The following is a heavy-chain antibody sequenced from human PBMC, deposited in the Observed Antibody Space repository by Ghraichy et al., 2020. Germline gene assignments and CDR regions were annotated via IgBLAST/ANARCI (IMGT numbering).Heavy chain of an antibody. V-gene: IGHV1-58*02. CDR1: GFTFTSSA. D-gene: IGHD1-7*01. J-gene: IGHJ4*02. Sequence: SVKVSCKASGFTFTSSAMQWVRQARGQCLEWIGWIVVGSGNTNYAQKFQERVTITRDMSTSTAYMELSSLRSEDTAVYYCAAVDLELGLFDYWGQGTLVTVSS. CDR3: AAVDLELGLFDY. CDR2: IVVGSGNT.